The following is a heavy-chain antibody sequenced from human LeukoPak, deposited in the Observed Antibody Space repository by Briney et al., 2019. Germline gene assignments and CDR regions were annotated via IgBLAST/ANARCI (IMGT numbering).Heavy chain of an antibody. D-gene: IGHD3-22*01. V-gene: IGHV4-38-2*02. CDR3: ARERSGYSLFDY. CDR2: IYHSGST. CDR1: GYSISSGYY. J-gene: IGHJ4*02. Sequence: SSETLSLTCTVSGYSISSGYYWGWIRQPPGKGLEWIGSIYHSGSTYYNPSLKSRVTISVDTSKNQFSLKLSSVTAADTAVYYCARERSGYSLFDYWGQGTLVTVPS.